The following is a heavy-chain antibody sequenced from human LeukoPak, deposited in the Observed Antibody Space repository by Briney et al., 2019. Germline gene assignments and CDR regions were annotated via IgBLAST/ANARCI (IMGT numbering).Heavy chain of an antibody. CDR2: IYSSGST. CDR3: ARNHCRNSGCYNIFDI. CDR1: GVSISTFS. Sequence: SETLSLTCTVSGVSISTFSWTWMRQPAGKGLEWIGHIYSSGSTKYNPSLKSRVTMSVDTSKNQFSLTLSSVTAADTAMYYCARNHCRNSGCYNIFDIWGQGTMVTVSS. V-gene: IGHV4-4*07. D-gene: IGHD2-2*02. J-gene: IGHJ3*02.